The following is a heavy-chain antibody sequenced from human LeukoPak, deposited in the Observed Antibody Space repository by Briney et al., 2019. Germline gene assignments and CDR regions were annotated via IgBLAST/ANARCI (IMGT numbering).Heavy chain of an antibody. CDR2: INPQGGST. CDR3: ATRGPDIVLVPAAMSVAPII. Sequence: ASVKVSCKASGYTFTTYYMHWVRQAPGQGLEWMGIINPQGGSTSYAQKFQGRVTMTRDTSTSTFYMEVSSLRSEDTAVYYCATRGPDIVLVPAAMSVAPIIWGQGTMVTVSS. D-gene: IGHD2-2*01. V-gene: IGHV1-46*01. J-gene: IGHJ3*02. CDR1: GYTFTTYY.